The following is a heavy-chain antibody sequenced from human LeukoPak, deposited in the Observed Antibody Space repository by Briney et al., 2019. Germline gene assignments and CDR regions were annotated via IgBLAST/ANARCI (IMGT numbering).Heavy chain of an antibody. J-gene: IGHJ6*04. CDR2: IYSGGST. V-gene: IGHV3-53*01. CDR3: ASPTVGTTLPSRYYYYGMDV. D-gene: IGHD1-26*01. Sequence: PGGSLRLSCAASGFTVSSNYMSWVRQAPGKGLERVSVIYSGGSTYYADSVKGRFTISRDNSKNTLYLQMNSLRAEDTAVYYCASPTVGTTLPSRYYYYGMDVWGKGTTVTVSS. CDR1: GFTVSSNY.